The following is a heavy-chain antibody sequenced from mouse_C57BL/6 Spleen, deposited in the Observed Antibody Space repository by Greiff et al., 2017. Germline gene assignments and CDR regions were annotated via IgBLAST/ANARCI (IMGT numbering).Heavy chain of an antibody. CDR2: ISYDGSN. Sequence: ESGPGLVKPSQSLSLTCSVTGYSITSGYYWNWIRQFPGNKLEWMGYISYDGSNNYNPSLKNRISLTRDTSKNQFFLKLKSVTTEDTATYYCARGSDSSGYPFAYWGQGTLVTVSA. V-gene: IGHV3-6*01. CDR3: ARGSDSSGYPFAY. D-gene: IGHD3-2*02. J-gene: IGHJ3*01. CDR1: GYSITSGYY.